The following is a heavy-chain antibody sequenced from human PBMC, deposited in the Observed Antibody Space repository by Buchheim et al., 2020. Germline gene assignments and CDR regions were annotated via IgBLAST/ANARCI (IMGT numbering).Heavy chain of an antibody. V-gene: IGHV4-30-4*01. CDR3: ARGMNHYDSTPPWFDP. CDR1: GDSISGSDEY. D-gene: IGHD3-22*01. CDR2: IYHSGTT. Sequence: QVQLQESGPGLVKPSETLSLTCTVSGDSISGSDEYWSWLRQPPGKGLEWIAYIYHSGTTYYNPSLGSRIFIPVETSKTQFSLRLSSVTAADTAVYYCARGMNHYDSTPPWFDPWGRGTL. J-gene: IGHJ5*02.